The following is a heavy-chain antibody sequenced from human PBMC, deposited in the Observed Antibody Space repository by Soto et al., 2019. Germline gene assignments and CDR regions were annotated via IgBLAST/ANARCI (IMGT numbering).Heavy chain of an antibody. CDR1: GYSFTSYW. D-gene: IGHD5-12*01. CDR2: LYPGDSDT. V-gene: IGHV5-51*01. CDR3: ARHGEGTIVATRNGMDV. J-gene: IGHJ6*02. Sequence: KMLGESLRTSCKGSGYSFTSYWIGWVRQMPGKGLEWMGTLYPGDSDTRYSPSFQGQVTISADKSISTAYLQWSSLKASDTATYYCARHGEGTIVATRNGMDVCGQGTTVTVSS.